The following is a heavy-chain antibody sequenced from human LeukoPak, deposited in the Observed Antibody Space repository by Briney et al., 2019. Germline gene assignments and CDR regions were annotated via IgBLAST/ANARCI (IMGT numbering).Heavy chain of an antibody. Sequence: ASVKVSCKASGYTFTGDYMHWVRQAPGQGLEWMGWMNPNSGGTNYAQKFQGRVTMTRDTSISTAYMELSRLRSDDTAVYHCARDSIVVVVAASSPYYMDVWGKGTTVTVSS. V-gene: IGHV1-2*02. J-gene: IGHJ6*03. CDR2: MNPNSGGT. CDR3: ARDSIVVVVAASSPYYMDV. D-gene: IGHD2-15*01. CDR1: GYTFTGDY.